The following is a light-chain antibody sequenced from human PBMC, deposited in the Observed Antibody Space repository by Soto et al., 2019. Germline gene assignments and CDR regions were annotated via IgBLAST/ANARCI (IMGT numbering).Light chain of an antibody. CDR3: QHYDDLLFT. V-gene: IGKV1-33*01. J-gene: IGKJ3*01. CDR1: EDISNY. Sequence: DIPMTQTPSSLSASVGDRVTITCQASEDISNYLNWYQQKPGKAPKLLISDASTLETGVTSRFSGSGSGTDFPFTITSLQPEDIATYYCQHYDDLLFTFGPGTKVDLK. CDR2: DAS.